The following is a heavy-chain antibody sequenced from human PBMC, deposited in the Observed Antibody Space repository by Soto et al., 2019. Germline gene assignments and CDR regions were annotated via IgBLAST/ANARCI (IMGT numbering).Heavy chain of an antibody. J-gene: IGHJ6*03. CDR1: GGSISSSSYY. Sequence: PSETLSLTCTVSGGSISSSSYYWGWIRQPPGKGLEWIGSIYYSGSTYYNPSLKSRVTISVDTSKNQFSLKLSSVTAADTAVYYCARVNPGGGTYYDFWSGYYYMDVWGKGTTVTVSS. D-gene: IGHD3-3*01. V-gene: IGHV4-39*01. CDR3: ARVNPGGGTYYDFWSGYYYMDV. CDR2: IYYSGST.